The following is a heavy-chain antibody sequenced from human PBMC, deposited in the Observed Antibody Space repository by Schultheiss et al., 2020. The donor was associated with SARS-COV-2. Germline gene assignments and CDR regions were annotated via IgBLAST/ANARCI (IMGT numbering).Heavy chain of an antibody. CDR2: IYYSGST. V-gene: IGHV4-61*08. Sequence: SCTVSGGSISSGGYYWSWIRQPPGKGLEWIGYIYYSGSTNYNPSLKSRVTISVDTSKNQFSLKLSSVTAADTAVYYCARDTPSWNDEDYYYGMDVWGQGTTVTVSS. CDR3: ARDTPSWNDEDYYYGMDV. CDR1: GGSISSGGYY. D-gene: IGHD1-1*01. J-gene: IGHJ6*02.